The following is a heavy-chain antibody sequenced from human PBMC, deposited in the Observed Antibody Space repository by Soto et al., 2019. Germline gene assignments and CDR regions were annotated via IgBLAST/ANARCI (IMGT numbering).Heavy chain of an antibody. D-gene: IGHD6-19*01. CDR3: ARTSSGWYGPHDY. V-gene: IGHV3-11*06. CDR2: ISSSSSYT. Sequence: PGGSLRLSCAASGFTFSDYYMSWIRQAPGKGLEWVSYISSSSSYTNYADSVKGRFTISRDNAKNSLYLQMNSLRDEDTAVYYCARTSSGWYGPHDYWGQGTLVTSPQ. CDR1: GFTFSDYY. J-gene: IGHJ4*02.